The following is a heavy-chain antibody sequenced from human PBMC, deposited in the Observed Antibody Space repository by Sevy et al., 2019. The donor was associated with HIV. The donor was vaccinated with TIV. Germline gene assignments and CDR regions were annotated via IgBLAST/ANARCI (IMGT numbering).Heavy chain of an antibody. Sequence: GGSLRLSCAASGFIFRSYAMSWVRQAPGKGLEWVSGISGSGGSTYYADSVKGRFTISRDNFKNMLYLQMNSLRAEDTAVYYCSKAGATKDGMDVWGQGTTVTVS. V-gene: IGHV3-23*01. CDR3: SKAGATKDGMDV. CDR2: ISGSGGST. J-gene: IGHJ6*02. CDR1: GFIFRSYA. D-gene: IGHD5-12*01.